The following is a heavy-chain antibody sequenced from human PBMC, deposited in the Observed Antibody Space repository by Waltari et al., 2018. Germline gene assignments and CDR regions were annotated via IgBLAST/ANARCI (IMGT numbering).Heavy chain of an antibody. J-gene: IGHJ4*02. CDR3: ARQSFIVVVMY. D-gene: IGHD2-21*01. V-gene: IGHV4-38-2*01. Sequence: QVQLQESGPGLVKPSETLSLTCAVSGYSISSGYYWGWIRQPPGKGLEWIGSIYHSGSTYNNPSRKGRVTISVDTSKNQFALKLSSVTAADTAVYYCARQSFIVVVMYWGQGTLVTVSS. CDR2: IYHSGST. CDR1: GYSISSGYY.